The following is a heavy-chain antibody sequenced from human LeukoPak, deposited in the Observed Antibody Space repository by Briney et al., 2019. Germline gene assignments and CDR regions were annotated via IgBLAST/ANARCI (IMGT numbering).Heavy chain of an antibody. V-gene: IGHV3-30-3*01. Sequence: GGSLRFSCAASGFTFSNYAMHWVRQAPGKGLEWVAVISFDGINKFYTDSVKGRFTISRDNSNNTLYLQMNSLRAEDTGVYYCAKDRETTASGTFDYWGQGTLVTVSS. J-gene: IGHJ4*02. CDR1: GFTFSNYA. CDR2: ISFDGINK. CDR3: AKDRETTASGTFDY. D-gene: IGHD6-13*01.